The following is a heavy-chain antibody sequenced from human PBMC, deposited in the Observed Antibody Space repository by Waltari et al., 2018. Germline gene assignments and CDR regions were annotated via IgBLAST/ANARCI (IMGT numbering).Heavy chain of an antibody. V-gene: IGHV3-23*04. Sequence: EANLAESGGGLVQPGGSLRLSCTAPGFRFGLYGLSWVRQGPGKGLEWVSAISGSGADTFYADSVKDRFVISRDNSKNTVFLEMNSLRAEDTALYYCAKDPPGSYYEGFDEWGQGTMVTVSS. CDR1: GFRFGLYG. J-gene: IGHJ3*01. CDR2: ISGSGADT. D-gene: IGHD1-26*01. CDR3: AKDPPGSYYEGFDE.